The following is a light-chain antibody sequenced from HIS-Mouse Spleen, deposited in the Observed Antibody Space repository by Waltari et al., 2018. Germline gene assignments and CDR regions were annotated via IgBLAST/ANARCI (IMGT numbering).Light chain of an antibody. CDR1: QSISSW. J-gene: IGKJ1*01. CDR2: KAS. CDR3: QQYNSYPWT. Sequence: DIQMTQSPSTLSASVGARVTITCRASQSISSWLAWYQQKPGKATKLLIYKASSLESGVPSRFSGSGSGTEFTLTISSLQPDDFATYYCQQYNSYPWTFGQGTKVEIK. V-gene: IGKV1-5*03.